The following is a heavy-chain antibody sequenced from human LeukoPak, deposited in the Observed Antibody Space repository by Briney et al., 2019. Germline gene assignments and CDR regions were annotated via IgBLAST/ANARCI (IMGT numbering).Heavy chain of an antibody. CDR3: ARRPRSSWYYYYYMDV. D-gene: IGHD6-13*01. Sequence: ASVKVSCKASGYTFTSYDINWVRQATGQGLEWMGWMNPNSGNTGYAQKFQGRVTITRNTSISTAYMELSSLRSEDTAVYYCARRPRSSWYYYYYMDVWGKGTTVTVSS. V-gene: IGHV1-8*03. CDR1: GYTFTSYD. CDR2: MNPNSGNT. J-gene: IGHJ6*03.